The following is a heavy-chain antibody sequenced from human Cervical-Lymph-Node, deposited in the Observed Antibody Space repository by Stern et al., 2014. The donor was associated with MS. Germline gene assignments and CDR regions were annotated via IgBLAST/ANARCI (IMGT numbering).Heavy chain of an antibody. D-gene: IGHD6-13*01. V-gene: IGHV1-69*01. CDR2: LFPVFGTP. CDR3: ALSSETSDRWYSLGYDL. J-gene: IGHJ5*02. CDR1: GGTFSKFP. Sequence: VQLVESGAEVTKPGSSVKVSCKDSGGTFSKFPSSWVRQAPGQGLEWMGGLFPVFGTPTYAQEFRGRVSITAYVSTSTVYMELSSLRSDDTAVYYCALSSETSDRWYSLGYDLWGQGTLVTVSS.